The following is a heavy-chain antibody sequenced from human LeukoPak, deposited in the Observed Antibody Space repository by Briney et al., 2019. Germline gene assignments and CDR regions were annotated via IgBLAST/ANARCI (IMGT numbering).Heavy chain of an antibody. CDR3: ARGRVPAAIGYFDY. CDR2: IIPIFGTA. CDR1: GGTFSSYA. V-gene: IGHV1-69*13. Sequence: ASVKVSCKASGGTFSSYAISWVRQAPGQGLEWMGGIIPIFGTANYAQKFQGRVTITADESTSTAYMELSSLRSEDTAVYYCARGRVPAAIGYFDYWGQGTLVTVSS. D-gene: IGHD2-2*02. J-gene: IGHJ4*02.